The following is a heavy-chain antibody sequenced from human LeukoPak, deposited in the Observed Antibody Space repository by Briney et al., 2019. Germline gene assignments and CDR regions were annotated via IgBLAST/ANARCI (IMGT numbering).Heavy chain of an antibody. CDR1: GFTFSSYA. J-gene: IGHJ4*02. CDR2: ISGSGGST. D-gene: IGHD6-13*01. Sequence: GGSLRLSCAASGFTFSSYAMSWVRQPPGKGLEWVSAISGSGGSTYYADSVKGRFTISRDNSKNTLYLQMNSLRAEDTAVYYCAKEPPGIAAAGWVFDYWGQGTLVTVSS. V-gene: IGHV3-23*01. CDR3: AKEPPGIAAAGWVFDY.